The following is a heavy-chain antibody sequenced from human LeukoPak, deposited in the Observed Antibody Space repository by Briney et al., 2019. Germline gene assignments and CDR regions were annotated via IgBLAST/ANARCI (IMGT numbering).Heavy chain of an antibody. Sequence: SKTLSLTCTVSGGSISSYYWSWIRQPPGKGLEWIGYIYYSGSTNYNPSLKSRVTISVDTSKNQFSLKLSSVTAADTAVYYCATYYYDSSGYSHGMDVWGQGTTVTVSS. CDR3: ATYYYDSSGYSHGMDV. CDR2: IYYSGST. V-gene: IGHV4-59*08. J-gene: IGHJ6*02. D-gene: IGHD3-22*01. CDR1: GGSISSYY.